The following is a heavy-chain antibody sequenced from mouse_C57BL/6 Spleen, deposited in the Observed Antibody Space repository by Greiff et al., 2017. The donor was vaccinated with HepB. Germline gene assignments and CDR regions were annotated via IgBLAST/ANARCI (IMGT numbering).Heavy chain of an antibody. CDR1: GYTFTSYW. D-gene: IGHD3-1*01. CDR3: ASSGASDY. CDR2: IHPNSGST. V-gene: IGHV1-64*01. Sequence: VQLQQPGAELVKPGASVKLSCTASGYTFTSYWMHWVKQRPGQGLEWIGMIHPNSGSTNYNEKFKSKATLTVDTSSSTAYMQLSSLTSEDSAVYYCASSGASDYWGQGTTLTVSS. J-gene: IGHJ2*01.